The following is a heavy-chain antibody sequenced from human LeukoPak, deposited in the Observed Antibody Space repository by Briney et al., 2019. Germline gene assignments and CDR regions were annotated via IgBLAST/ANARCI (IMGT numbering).Heavy chain of an antibody. J-gene: IGHJ3*02. CDR2: ISAYNGNT. D-gene: IGHD2-2*01. V-gene: IGHV1-18*01. CDR1: DYTFTSYG. CDR3: AREPGIVVVPAAPGLTGRGGPWAFDI. Sequence: ASVKVSCKASDYTFTSYGISWVRQAPGQGLEWMGWISAYNGNTNYAQKFQGRVTITADKSTSTAYMELSSLRSEDTAVYYCAREPGIVVVPAAPGLTGRGGPWAFDIWGQGTMVTVSS.